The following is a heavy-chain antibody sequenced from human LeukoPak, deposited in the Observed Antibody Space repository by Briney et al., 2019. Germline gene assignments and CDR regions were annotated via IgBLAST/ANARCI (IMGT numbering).Heavy chain of an antibody. V-gene: IGHV3-30*02. CDR1: GFAFSNYG. CDR3: AKDKNALCSISCRSEFDY. J-gene: IGHJ4*02. CDR2: IRYDGSNK. Sequence: PGGSLRLSCAASGFAFSNYGMHWVRQAPGKGLEWVAFIRYDGSNKYYADSVKGRFTISRDNSKNTLYLQMSSLRAEDTAVYYCAKDKNALCSISCRSEFDYWGQGTLVTVSS. D-gene: IGHD2-2*01.